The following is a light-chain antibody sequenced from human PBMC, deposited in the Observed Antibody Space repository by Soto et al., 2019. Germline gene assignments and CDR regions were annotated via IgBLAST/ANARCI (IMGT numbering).Light chain of an antibody. CDR3: CSYAGSYRV. CDR1: SSDVGGYNY. Sequence: QSALTQPRLVSGSPGQSVTISCTGTSSDVGGYNYVSWYQQHPGKAPKLMIYDVSKRPSGVPDRFSGSKSGNTASLTISGLQADDEADYYCCSYAGSYRVFGTGTKLTVL. J-gene: IGLJ1*01. V-gene: IGLV2-11*01. CDR2: DVS.